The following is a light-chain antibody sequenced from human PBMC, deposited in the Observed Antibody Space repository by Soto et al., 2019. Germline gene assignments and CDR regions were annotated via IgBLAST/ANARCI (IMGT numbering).Light chain of an antibody. CDR3: QQYKNGTRT. Sequence: IAVTQSAGTLSLSPGESATLSCRASQGFXSNFAWYQQKPGQAPRVLXDCASTRATGSPARFSGSGSGTEFTLTISSLQSEDFAVYYCQQYKNGTRTFGQGTKVDIK. CDR2: CAS. V-gene: IGKV3-15*01. J-gene: IGKJ1*01. CDR1: QGFXSN.